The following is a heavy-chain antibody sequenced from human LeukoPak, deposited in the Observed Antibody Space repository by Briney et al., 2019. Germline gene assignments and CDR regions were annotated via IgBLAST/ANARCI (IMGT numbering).Heavy chain of an antibody. Sequence: ASVKVSCKDSGYTFTSYYMHWVRQAPAQGLERMGIINPSGGSTSYAQKFQGRVTMTRDTSTSTVYMELSSLRSEDTGVYYRTRDPYDSSGYYLERYGMDVWGQGTTVTVSS. CDR2: INPSGGST. D-gene: IGHD3-22*01. CDR3: TRDPYDSSGYYLERYGMDV. CDR1: GYTFTSYY. J-gene: IGHJ6*02. V-gene: IGHV1-46*01.